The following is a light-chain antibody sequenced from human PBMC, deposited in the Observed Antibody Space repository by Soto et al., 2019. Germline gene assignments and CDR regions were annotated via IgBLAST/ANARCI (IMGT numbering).Light chain of an antibody. Sequence: EIILTQPPDTLSLPPWERATLSCRASPTVCSNYLAWCQQRPGQAPRLLIYGASTRAAGIPDRFSGSGSGTDFTLTITRLEPEDSAVYFCQQYTGPPTTFGQGTRLEI. CDR1: PTVCSNY. CDR3: QQYTGPPTT. CDR2: GAS. V-gene: IGKV3-20*01. J-gene: IGKJ5*01.